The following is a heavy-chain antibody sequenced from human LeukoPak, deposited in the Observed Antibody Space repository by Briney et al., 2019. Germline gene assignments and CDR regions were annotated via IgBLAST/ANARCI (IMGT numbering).Heavy chain of an antibody. J-gene: IGHJ4*02. CDR1: GGSFSGYY. CDR3: ARSPAESIAVGEAFDY. D-gene: IGHD6-19*01. V-gene: IGHV4-34*01. Sequence: SETLSLTCAVYGGSFSGYYWSWIRQLPGKGLEWIGEINHSGSTNYNPSLKSRVTISVDTSKNQFSLKLSSVTAADTAVYYCARSPAESIAVGEAFDYWGQGALVTVSS. CDR2: INHSGST.